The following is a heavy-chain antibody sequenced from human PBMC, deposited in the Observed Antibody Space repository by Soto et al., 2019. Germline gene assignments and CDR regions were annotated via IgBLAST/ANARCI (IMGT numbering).Heavy chain of an antibody. V-gene: IGHV4-59*01. CDR2: IYYSGST. CDR3: ASTHGYSSGWVQFDY. D-gene: IGHD6-19*01. J-gene: IGHJ4*02. CDR1: GGSISSYY. Sequence: SETLSLTCTVSGGSISSYYWSWIRQPPGKGLEWIGYIYYSGSTNYNPSLKSRVTISVDTSKNQFSLKLSSVTAADTAVYYFASTHGYSSGWVQFDYWGQGTLVTVSS.